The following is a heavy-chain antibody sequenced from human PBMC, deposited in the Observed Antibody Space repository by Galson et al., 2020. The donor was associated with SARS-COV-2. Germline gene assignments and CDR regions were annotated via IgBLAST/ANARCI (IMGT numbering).Heavy chain of an antibody. CDR3: ARDPNLGGAFDI. D-gene: IGHD3-16*01. CDR2: ISSNGGST. V-gene: IGHV3-64*02. Sequence: GESLKISCAASGFTFSSYAMHWVRQAPGKGLEYVSDISSNGGSTYYADSVKGRFIISRDNSKNTLYLQMGSLRAEDMAVYYCARDPNLGGAFDIWGQGTMVTVSS. CDR1: GFTFSSYA. J-gene: IGHJ3*02.